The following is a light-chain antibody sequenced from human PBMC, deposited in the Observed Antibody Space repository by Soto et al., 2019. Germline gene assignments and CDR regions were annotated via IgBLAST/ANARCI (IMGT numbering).Light chain of an antibody. V-gene: IGLV2-14*01. CDR3: SSYTSSSTLV. CDR1: SSDVGAHNS. Sequence: SVLTQPASVSGSPGQSITISCTGTSSDVGAHNSVAWYQHNPGKAPKLMIYDVSTRPSGVSSRFSGSKSANTASLSISGLQADDEADYYCSSYTSSSTLVFGTETKLTVL. J-gene: IGLJ1*01. CDR2: DVS.